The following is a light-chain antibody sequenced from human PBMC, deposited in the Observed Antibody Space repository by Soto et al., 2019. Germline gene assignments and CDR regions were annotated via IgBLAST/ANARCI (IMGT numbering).Light chain of an antibody. Sequence: GDRFIITCQASQDIGNSLNWFQHKPGKAPNLVIYDASNLEIGVPSRFSGSGSGTDFTFTISSLRPEDIATYYCQKSDHLPLFGPGTKVDI. J-gene: IGKJ3*01. CDR1: QDIGNS. CDR2: DAS. V-gene: IGKV1-33*01. CDR3: QKSDHLPL.